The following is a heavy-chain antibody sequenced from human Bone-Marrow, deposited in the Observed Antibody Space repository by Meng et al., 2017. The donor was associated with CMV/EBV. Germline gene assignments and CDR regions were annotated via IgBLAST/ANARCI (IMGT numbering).Heavy chain of an antibody. CDR3: ARGVPPVRLTGFDP. CDR1: GYTFTSSA. V-gene: IGHV1-3*01. CDR2: INAGNGNT. J-gene: IGHJ5*02. Sequence: ASGYTFTSSAMHWVRQAPGQRLEWMGWINAGNGNTKYSQKFQGRVTITRDTSASTAYMELSSLRSEDTAVYYCARGVPPVRLTGFDPWGQGTLVTVSS. D-gene: IGHD1-20*01.